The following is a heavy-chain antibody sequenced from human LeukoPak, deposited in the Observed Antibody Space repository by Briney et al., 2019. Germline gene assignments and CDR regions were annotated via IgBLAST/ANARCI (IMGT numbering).Heavy chain of an antibody. Sequence: PSETLSLTCTVSGGSISSYYWSWIRQPPGKGLEWIVYIYYSGSTNYNPSLKNRVTISVDTSKNQFSLKLSSVTAADTAVYYCARHAYNYDSAFDIWGQGTMVTVSS. CDR3: ARHAYNYDSAFDI. V-gene: IGHV4-59*01. CDR2: IYYSGST. D-gene: IGHD5-18*01. J-gene: IGHJ3*02. CDR1: GGSISSYY.